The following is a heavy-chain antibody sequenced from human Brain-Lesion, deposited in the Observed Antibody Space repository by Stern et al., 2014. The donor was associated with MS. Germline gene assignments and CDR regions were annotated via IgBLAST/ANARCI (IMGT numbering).Heavy chain of an antibody. J-gene: IGHJ4*02. CDR2: INSDGSNT. V-gene: IGHV3-74*02. Sequence: VQLAQSGGGLVQPGGSLRLSCAASGFTFSTYWMHWVRQAPGQGLAWVSRINSDGSNTSYADSVKGRFTISRDNAKNTLYLQMNSLRAEDTAVYYCARATGKNSYSYWGQGTLVTVSS. CDR1: GFTFSTYW. CDR3: ARATGKNSYSY. D-gene: IGHD1-26*01.